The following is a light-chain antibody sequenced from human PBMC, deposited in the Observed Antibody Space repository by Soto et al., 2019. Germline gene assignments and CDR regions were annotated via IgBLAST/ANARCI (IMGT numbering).Light chain of an antibody. Sequence: DIQMTQSPSTLSVSLGDRITITCRASEDIDTSLAWFQQRPGKAPKVLIAGASGLMNGVPSTFSGSGSGTEFALTISSVQPYDFATYFCQNYYTFSWTFGQGPKVEMK. CDR1: EDIDTS. CDR2: GAS. J-gene: IGKJ1*01. V-gene: IGKV1-5*01. CDR3: QNYYTFSWT.